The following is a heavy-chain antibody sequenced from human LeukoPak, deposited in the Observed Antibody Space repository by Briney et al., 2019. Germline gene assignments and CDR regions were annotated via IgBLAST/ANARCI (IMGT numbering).Heavy chain of an antibody. D-gene: IGHD1-1*01. V-gene: IGHV3-30*04. CDR3: ASGRVWNLEY. CDR1: GFTFSSYA. J-gene: IGHJ4*02. Sequence: PGRSLRLSCAASGFTFSSYAMHWVRQATGKGLEWVAVISYDGSNKYHADSVKGRFTISRDNSKNTLYLQMSSLRAEDTAVYYCASGRVWNLEYWGQGTLVTVSS. CDR2: ISYDGSNK.